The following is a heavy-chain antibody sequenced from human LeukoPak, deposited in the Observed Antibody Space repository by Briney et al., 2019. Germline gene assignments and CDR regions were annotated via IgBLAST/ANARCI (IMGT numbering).Heavy chain of an antibody. V-gene: IGHV1-3*01. Sequence: ASVKVSCKASGYTLTSYAMHWVRQAPGQRLEWMGWINAGNGNTKYSQKLQGRVTITRDTSASTAYMELSSLRSEDTAVYYCARVDIVATTSFDYWGQGTLVTVSS. J-gene: IGHJ4*02. CDR1: GYTLTSYA. CDR2: INAGNGNT. CDR3: ARVDIVATTSFDY. D-gene: IGHD5-12*01.